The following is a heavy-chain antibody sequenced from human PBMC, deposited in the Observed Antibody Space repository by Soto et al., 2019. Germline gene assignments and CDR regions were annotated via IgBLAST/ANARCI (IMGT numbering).Heavy chain of an antibody. D-gene: IGHD3-22*01. CDR3: ARGIVGVSIAYYYGMDV. J-gene: IGHJ6*02. Sequence: PGGSLRLSCAASGVIVSSHYLSWVRQAPGKGLDWVSLIYSGGRTYYADSVKGRFTISRDNSKNTLYLQMNSLRVEDTAVYYCARGIVGVSIAYYYGMDVWGQGTTVTVSS. V-gene: IGHV3-53*01. CDR1: GVIVSSHY. CDR2: IYSGGRT.